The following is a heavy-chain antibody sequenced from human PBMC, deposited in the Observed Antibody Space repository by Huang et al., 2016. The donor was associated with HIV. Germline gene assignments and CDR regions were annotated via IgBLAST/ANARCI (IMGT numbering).Heavy chain of an antibody. CDR3: AKDWGYDFGAFDF. V-gene: IGHV3-9*01. CDR2: SKWRSGNI. D-gene: IGHD3-16*01. Sequence: EVQLVESGGGLVRPGRFLRLSCAASGFPFDDYDMHWVRQTQVKGLEWVSGSKWRSGNIAYADSVRGRFTISRDNAKNSLYLQMNSLRPEDTALYYCAKDWGYDFGAFDFWGRGTMVTVSS. J-gene: IGHJ3*01. CDR1: GFPFDDYD.